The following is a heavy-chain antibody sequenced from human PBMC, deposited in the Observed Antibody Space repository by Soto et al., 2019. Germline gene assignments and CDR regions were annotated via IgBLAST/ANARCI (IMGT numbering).Heavy chain of an antibody. V-gene: IGHV4-39*01. CDR3: ASLVDIVVVVAYDY. J-gene: IGHJ4*02. D-gene: IGHD2-15*01. CDR2: IYFSGST. CDR1: GGSISSSSYY. Sequence: QLQLQESGPGLVKPSETLSLTCTVSGGSISSSSYYWGWIRQPPGKGLEWIGSIYFSGSTYYNTSLKRSVTISVDTSQNPLSLKLGFVSAADTAVYYCASLVDIVVVVAYDYWGQGTLVTVSS.